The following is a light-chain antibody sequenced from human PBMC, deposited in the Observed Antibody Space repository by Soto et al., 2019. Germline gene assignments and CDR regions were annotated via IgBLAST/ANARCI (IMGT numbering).Light chain of an antibody. CDR2: KAS. CDR1: QSISSG. V-gene: IGKV1-5*03. J-gene: IGKJ2*01. CDR3: QQYNSYPYT. Sequence: DIQMTQSPSTLSASVGDRVTITCRASQSISSGLAWYQQKPGKAPKLLIYKASSLESGVPSRFSGSGSGTEFTLTISSLQPDDFATYDCQQYNSYPYTFGQGTKLEIK.